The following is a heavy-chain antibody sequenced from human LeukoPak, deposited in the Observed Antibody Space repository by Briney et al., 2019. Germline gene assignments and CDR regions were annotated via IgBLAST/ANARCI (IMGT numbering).Heavy chain of an antibody. D-gene: IGHD3-22*01. Sequence: GGSLRLSCAASGFTFSSYAMSWVRQAPGKGLEWVSAISGSGGSTYYADSVKGRFTISRDNSKNTLYLQMNSLRAEDTAVYYCAKVVVNYYDSSGKDAFDIWGQGTMVTVSS. CDR3: AKVVVNYYDSSGKDAFDI. V-gene: IGHV3-23*01. CDR2: ISGSGGST. CDR1: GFTFSSYA. J-gene: IGHJ3*02.